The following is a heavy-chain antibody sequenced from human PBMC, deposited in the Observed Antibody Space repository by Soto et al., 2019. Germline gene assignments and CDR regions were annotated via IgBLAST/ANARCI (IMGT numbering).Heavy chain of an antibody. CDR3: ARLGFEVAETISLYYYYYMDV. J-gene: IGHJ6*03. V-gene: IGHV1-8*01. D-gene: IGHD6-19*01. CDR2: MNPNSGNT. Sequence: ASVKVSCKASGYTFTSYDINWVRQATGQGLEWMGWMNPNSGNTGYAQKFQGRVTMTRNTSISTAYMELSSLRSEDTAVYYCARLGFEVAETISLYYYYYMDVWGKGTTVTVSS. CDR1: GYTFTSYD.